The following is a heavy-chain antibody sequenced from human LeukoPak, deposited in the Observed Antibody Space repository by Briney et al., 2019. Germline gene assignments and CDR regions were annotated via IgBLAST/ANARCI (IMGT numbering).Heavy chain of an antibody. Sequence: ASVKVSCKASVYTFTSYGISWVRQATGQGLEWMGWMNPNSGNTGYAQKFQGRVTMTRNTSISTAYMELSSLRSEDTAVYYCARGKKPAYCGGDCYRRWFDPWGQGTLVTVSS. CDR3: ARGKKPAYCGGDCYRRWFDP. CDR1: VYTFTSYG. CDR2: MNPNSGNT. V-gene: IGHV1-8*02. D-gene: IGHD2-21*01. J-gene: IGHJ5*02.